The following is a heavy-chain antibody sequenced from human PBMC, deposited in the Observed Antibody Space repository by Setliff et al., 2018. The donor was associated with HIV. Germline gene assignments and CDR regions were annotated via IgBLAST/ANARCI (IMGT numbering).Heavy chain of an antibody. V-gene: IGHV4-39*07. Sequence: LSLTCTVSGGSISSNSYSWGWNRQPPGKGLEWIGSIYHSGRTYYNPSLKSRVTISVDTSKNQFSLKLTSVTAADTAVYYCARDQPQDYDSLTGYYTGRYFDYWGRGTLVTVSS. CDR1: GGSISSNSYS. D-gene: IGHD3-9*01. J-gene: IGHJ4*02. CDR2: IYHSGRT. CDR3: ARDQPQDYDSLTGYYTGRYFDY.